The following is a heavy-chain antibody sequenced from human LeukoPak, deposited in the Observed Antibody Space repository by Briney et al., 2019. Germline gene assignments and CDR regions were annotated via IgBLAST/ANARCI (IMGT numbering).Heavy chain of an antibody. CDR2: FDPEDGET. CDR3: ATGQEGALDAFDI. Sequence: ALVKVSCKVSGYTLTELSMHWVRQAPGKGLEGMGGFDPEDGETIYAQKFQGRVTMTEDTSTDTSYMELSSLRSEDTAVYYCATGQEGALDAFDIWGQGTMVTVSS. V-gene: IGHV1-24*01. J-gene: IGHJ3*02. D-gene: IGHD4/OR15-4a*01. CDR1: GYTLTELS.